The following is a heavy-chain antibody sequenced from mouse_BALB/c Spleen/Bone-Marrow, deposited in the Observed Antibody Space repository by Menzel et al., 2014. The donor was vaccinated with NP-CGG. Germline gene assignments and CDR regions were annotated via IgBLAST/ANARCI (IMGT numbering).Heavy chain of an antibody. J-gene: IGHJ2*01. CDR3: GRGAKKYGNYLDY. Sequence: EVMLVESGPELVKPGASVKISCKAFGYSFTGYFMNWVKQSHGKSLEWIGRINPYNGETFYNQKLKGKATLTADKSSSTAHMEFLSLTSEDSAVYYCGRGAKKYGNYLDYWGQGTTLTVSS. D-gene: IGHD2-10*02. CDR2: INPYNGET. V-gene: IGHV1-37*01. CDR1: GYSFTGYF.